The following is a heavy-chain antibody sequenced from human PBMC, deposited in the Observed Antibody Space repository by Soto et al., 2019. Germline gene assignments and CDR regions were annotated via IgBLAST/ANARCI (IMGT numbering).Heavy chain of an antibody. CDR2: IDPSDSYT. V-gene: IGHV5-10-1*01. J-gene: IGHJ6*02. D-gene: IGHD5-18*01. CDR1: GYSFTSYW. Sequence: PGESLKISCKGSGYSFTSYWISWVRQMPGKGLEWMGRIDPSDSYTNYSPSFQGHVTISADKSISTAYLQWSSLKASDTAMYYCASLLDTAMVPYYYYYGMDVWGQGTTVTVSS. CDR3: ASLLDTAMVPYYYYYGMDV.